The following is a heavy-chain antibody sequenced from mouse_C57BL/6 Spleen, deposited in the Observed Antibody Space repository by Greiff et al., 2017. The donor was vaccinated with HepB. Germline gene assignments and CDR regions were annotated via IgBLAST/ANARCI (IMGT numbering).Heavy chain of an antibody. CDR1: GFTFSDYG. CDR2: ISSGSSTI. Sequence: EVQRVESGGGLVKPGGSLKLSCVASGFTFSDYGMHWVRQAPEKGLEWVAYISSGSSTIYYADTVKGRFTISRDNAKNTLFLQMTSLRSEDTAMYDCARDYYGSRGDAMDYWGQGTSVTVSS. V-gene: IGHV5-17*01. CDR3: ARDYYGSRGDAMDY. D-gene: IGHD1-1*01. J-gene: IGHJ4*01.